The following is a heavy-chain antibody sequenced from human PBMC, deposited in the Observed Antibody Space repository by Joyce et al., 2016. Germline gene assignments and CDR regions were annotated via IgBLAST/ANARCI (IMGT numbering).Heavy chain of an antibody. J-gene: IGHJ4*02. CDR3: AHSADPYYYDNSGPLDY. D-gene: IGHD3-22*01. V-gene: IGHV2-5*01. CDR1: GFSLSTGGVG. Sequence: QITLKESGPTLVKPTQTLTLTCSFSGFSLSTGGVGVGWIRQPPGKAPEWLALIYWNDDKRVSPSLRTRLTVTKDTSKNQVVLTLANMGPVDTATYYCAHSADPYYYDNSGPLDYWGQGTLVTVSS. CDR2: IYWNDDK.